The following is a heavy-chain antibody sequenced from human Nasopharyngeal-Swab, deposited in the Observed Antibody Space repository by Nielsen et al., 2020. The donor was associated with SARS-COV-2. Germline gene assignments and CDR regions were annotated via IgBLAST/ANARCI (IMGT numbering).Heavy chain of an antibody. V-gene: IGHV4-34*01. J-gene: IGHJ5*02. Sequence: RQAPGKGLEWIGEINHSESTNYNPSLKSRVTISVDTSKNQFSLKLSSVTAADTAVYYCARAPPYYDFWSGYYKGWFDPWGQGTLVTVSS. CDR3: ARAPPYYDFWSGYYKGWFDP. CDR2: INHSEST. D-gene: IGHD3-3*01.